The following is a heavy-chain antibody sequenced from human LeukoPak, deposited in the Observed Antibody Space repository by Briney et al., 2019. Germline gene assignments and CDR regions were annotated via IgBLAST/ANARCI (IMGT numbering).Heavy chain of an antibody. D-gene: IGHD3-10*01. CDR1: GFTFSSYG. CDR3: ARDLRVLWFGESYYGMDV. V-gene: IGHV3-33*01. Sequence: PGRSLRLSCAASGFTFSSYGMHWVRQAPGKGLEWVAVIWYDGSNKYYADSVKGRFTISRDNSKNTLYLQMNSLRAEDTAVYYCARDLRVLWFGESYYGMDVWGQGTTVTVSS. J-gene: IGHJ6*02. CDR2: IWYDGSNK.